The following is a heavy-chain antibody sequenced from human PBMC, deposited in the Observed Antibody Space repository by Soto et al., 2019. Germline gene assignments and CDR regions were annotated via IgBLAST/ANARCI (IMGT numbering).Heavy chain of an antibody. CDR3: ARVTESSSWYRAHYYSDMGV. CDR1: GGSISSSSYY. CDR2: IYYSGNT. J-gene: IGHJ6*03. D-gene: IGHD6-13*01. Sequence: SETLSHTCTVSGGSISSSSYYWGWLRQPPGKGLEWIGGIYYSGNTYYNPSLKNRVTISVDTSKRQFSLRLSFGTAADTSVYYFARVTESSSWYRAHYYSDMGVWGKGTTVTVSS. V-gene: IGHV4-39*01.